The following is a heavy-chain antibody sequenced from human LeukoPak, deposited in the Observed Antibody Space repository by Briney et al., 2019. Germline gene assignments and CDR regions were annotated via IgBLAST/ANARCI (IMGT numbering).Heavy chain of an antibody. J-gene: IGHJ6*02. D-gene: IGHD3-22*01. Sequence: PGGSLRLSCAASGFTFSDYYMSWLRQAPGKGLEWVSYISSSGSTIYYADSVKGRFTISRENAKNSLYLQMNSLRAEDTAVYYCASRYYYDMGMDVWGQGTTVTVSS. CDR1: GFTFSDYY. CDR3: ASRYYYDMGMDV. CDR2: ISSSGSTI. V-gene: IGHV3-11*01.